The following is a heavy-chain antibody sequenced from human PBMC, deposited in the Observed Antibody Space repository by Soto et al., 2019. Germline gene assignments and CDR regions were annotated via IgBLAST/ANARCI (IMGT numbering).Heavy chain of an antibody. CDR2: ISSSSSYI. D-gene: IGHD6-13*01. V-gene: IGHV3-21*01. Sequence: EVQLVESGGGLVKPGGYLGLSCAASGFTFSSYSMNWVRQAPGKGLEWGSSISSSSSYIYYADSVKGRLAISRDNAKNSLYPQMNSLRAEDTAVYYCAESSSSWYYYGTDVWVQGTTVTVSS. CDR1: GFTFSSYS. J-gene: IGHJ6*02. CDR3: AESSSSWYYYGTDV.